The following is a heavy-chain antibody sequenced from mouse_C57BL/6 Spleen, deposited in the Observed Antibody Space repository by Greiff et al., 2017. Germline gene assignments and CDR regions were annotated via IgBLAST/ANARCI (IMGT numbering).Heavy chain of an antibody. Sequence: QVQLQQSGAELVKPGASVKLSCKASGYTFTEYTIHWVKQRPGQGLEWIGWIYPGSGSIKYNEKFKDKATLTADKPSSTVYMELSSLTSEDSAVYFCARNEDYRRWYFDVWGTGTTVTVSS. CDR2: IYPGSGSI. CDR1: GYTFTEYT. CDR3: ARNEDYRRWYFDV. V-gene: IGHV1-62-2*01. D-gene: IGHD5-5*01. J-gene: IGHJ1*03.